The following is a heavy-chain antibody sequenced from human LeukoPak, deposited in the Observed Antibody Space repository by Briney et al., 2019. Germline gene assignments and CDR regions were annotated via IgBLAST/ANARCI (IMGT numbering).Heavy chain of an antibody. V-gene: IGHV4-39*01. J-gene: IGHJ6*02. CDR2: IYYSGSA. CDR3: ARLLASITMVRGVIEIYYYYGMDA. Sequence: PSETLSLTCTVSGGSISSSSYYWGWIRQPTGKGLEWIGSIYYSGSAYYNPSLKSRVTISVDTSKNQFSLKLSSVTAADTAVYYCARLLASITMVRGVIEIYYYYGMDAWGQGTTVTVSS. CDR1: GGSISSSSYY. D-gene: IGHD3-10*01.